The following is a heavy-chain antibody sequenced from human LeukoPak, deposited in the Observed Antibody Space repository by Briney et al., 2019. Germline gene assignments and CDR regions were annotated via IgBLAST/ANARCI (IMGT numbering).Heavy chain of an antibody. CDR1: GLTFSSYS. V-gene: IGHV3-21*01. CDR2: ISSSSSYI. Sequence: PGGSLRLSCAASGLTFSSYSMNWVRQAPGKGLEWVSSISSSSSYIYYADSVKGRFTISRDNSKNTLYLQMNSLRAEGTAVYYCARGGSSWEYYFDYWGQGTLVTVSS. CDR3: ARGGSSWEYYFDY. J-gene: IGHJ4*02. D-gene: IGHD6-13*01.